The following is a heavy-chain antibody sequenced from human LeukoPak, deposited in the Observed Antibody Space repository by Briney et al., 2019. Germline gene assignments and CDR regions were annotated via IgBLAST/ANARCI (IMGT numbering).Heavy chain of an antibody. V-gene: IGHV3-74*03. D-gene: IGHD2-8*01. CDR2: INSDGRST. Sequence: GGSLRLSCAASGFTSSSHWMHWVRQAPGKVLVRVSRINSDGRSTTYADSVKGRFTISRDNAKNTVYLQMNSLRAEDTALYYCARRSPAYAYGMDVWGQGTTVTVSS. CDR1: GFTSSSHW. J-gene: IGHJ6*02. CDR3: ARRSPAYAYGMDV.